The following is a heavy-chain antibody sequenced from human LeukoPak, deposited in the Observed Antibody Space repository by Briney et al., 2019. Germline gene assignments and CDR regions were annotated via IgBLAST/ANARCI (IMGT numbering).Heavy chain of an antibody. CDR3: ARGKYTGKDY. Sequence: GGYLILSCASSEFTFSTYWMHWLRQAPGKGLVWVSRISSDGTSTDYADSVKGRFTISRDNAKNTLSLQMNSLRAEDTAVYCCARGKYTGKDYWGQGTLVTVSS. CDR2: ISSDGTST. D-gene: IGHD1-1*01. V-gene: IGHV3-74*01. CDR1: EFTFSTYW. J-gene: IGHJ4*02.